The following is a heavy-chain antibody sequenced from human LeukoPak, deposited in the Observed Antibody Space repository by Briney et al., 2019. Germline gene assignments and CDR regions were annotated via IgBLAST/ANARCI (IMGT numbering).Heavy chain of an antibody. CDR2: INHSGST. J-gene: IGHJ4*02. V-gene: IGHV4-34*01. D-gene: IGHD2-15*01. CDR3: ARYGLAARVDY. CDR1: GGSFSGYY. Sequence: SETLSLTCAVYGGSFSGYYWSWIRQPPGKGLEWIGEINHSGSTNYNPSLKSRVTISVDTSKNQFSLKLSSVTAADTAVYYCARYGLAARVDYWGQGTLVTVSS.